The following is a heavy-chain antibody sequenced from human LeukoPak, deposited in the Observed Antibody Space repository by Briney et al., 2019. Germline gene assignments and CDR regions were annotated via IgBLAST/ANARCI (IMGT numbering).Heavy chain of an antibody. CDR1: GGSISSYY. CDR2: IYYSGST. J-gene: IGHJ6*02. CDR3: ARVSQLWLNGMDV. Sequence: PSETLSLTCTVSGGSISSYYWSWIRQPPGKGLEWIGYIYYSGSTNYNPSLKSRVTISVDTSKNQFPLKLSSVTAADTAVYYCARVSQLWLNGMDVWGQGTTVTVSS. V-gene: IGHV4-59*01. D-gene: IGHD5-18*01.